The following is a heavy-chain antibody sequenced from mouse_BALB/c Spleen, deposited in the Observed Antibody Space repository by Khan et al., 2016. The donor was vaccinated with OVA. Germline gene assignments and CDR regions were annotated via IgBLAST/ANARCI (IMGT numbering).Heavy chain of an antibody. Sequence: DLVKPGASVKLSCKASGYTFTSYWINWIKQRPGQGLEWIGRSAPGSGSTYYNVIFKGKATLTVDTSSSSAYIQLSSLSSEDSAVYCGARSNNYGSSLYAMDYWGQGTSVTVSS. CDR3: ARSNNYGSSLYAMDY. D-gene: IGHD1-1*01. V-gene: IGHV1S41*01. CDR2: SAPGSGST. J-gene: IGHJ4*01. CDR1: GYTFTSYW.